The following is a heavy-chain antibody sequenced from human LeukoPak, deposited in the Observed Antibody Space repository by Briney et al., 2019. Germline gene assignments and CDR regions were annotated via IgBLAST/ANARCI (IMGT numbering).Heavy chain of an antibody. D-gene: IGHD3-22*01. J-gene: IGHJ6*02. Sequence: SVKVSCKASGGTFSSYAISWVRQAPGQGLEWMGGIIPIFGTANYAQKFQGRVTITADESTSTAYMELSSLRSEDTAVYYCASNPYYYDSSAKHDAHYYYYGMDVWGQGTTVTVS. CDR1: GGTFSSYA. CDR2: IIPIFGTA. CDR3: ASNPYYYDSSAKHDAHYYYYGMDV. V-gene: IGHV1-69*13.